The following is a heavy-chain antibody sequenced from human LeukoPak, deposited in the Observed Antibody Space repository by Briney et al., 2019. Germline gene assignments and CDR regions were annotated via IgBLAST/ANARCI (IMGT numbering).Heavy chain of an antibody. V-gene: IGHV3-11*01. D-gene: IGHD6-13*01. Sequence: PGGSLRLSCAASGFTFSTYWMSWIRQAPGKGLEWVSYISSSGSTIYYADSVKGRFTISRDNAKNSLYLQMNSLRAEDTAVYYCARDTGQQLASDYFDYWGQGTLVTVSS. CDR2: ISSSGSTI. CDR3: ARDTGQQLASDYFDY. CDR1: GFTFSTYW. J-gene: IGHJ4*02.